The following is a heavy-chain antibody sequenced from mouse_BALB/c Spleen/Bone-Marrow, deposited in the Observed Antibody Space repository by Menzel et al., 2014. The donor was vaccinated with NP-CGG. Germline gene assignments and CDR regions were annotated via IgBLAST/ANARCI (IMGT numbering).Heavy chain of an antibody. CDR1: GFTFSSYG. CDR3: ARRGYGNSYWYFDV. D-gene: IGHD2-10*02. J-gene: IGHJ1*01. V-gene: IGHV5-6*01. CDR2: ISSGGSYT. Sequence: EVQLQQSGGDLVKPGGSLKLSCAASGFTFSSYGMSWVRQTPDKRLEWVATISSGGSYTYYPDSVKGRFTSSRDKAKNHLYLQMSSLKSEDTAMYYCARRGYGNSYWYFDVWGAGTTVTVSS.